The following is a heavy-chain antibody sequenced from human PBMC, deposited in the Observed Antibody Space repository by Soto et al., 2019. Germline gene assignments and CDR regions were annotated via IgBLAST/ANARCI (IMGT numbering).Heavy chain of an antibody. J-gene: IGHJ4*02. CDR1: GFIVSSDY. Sequence: LRLSCAASGFIVSSDYMNWVRQAPGKGLEWVSIIYSDGTIDYADSVKGRFTISRDNSKNTVYLQMNSQRVEDTAVYYCARGGARSGFNYWGQGTLVTAPQ. D-gene: IGHD2-15*01. V-gene: IGHV3-53*01. CDR3: ARGGARSGFNY. CDR2: IYSDGTI.